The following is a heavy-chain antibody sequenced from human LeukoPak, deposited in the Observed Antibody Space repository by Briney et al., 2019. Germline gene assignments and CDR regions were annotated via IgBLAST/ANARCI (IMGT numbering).Heavy chain of an antibody. CDR3: ARDVGSGWYYYYGMDV. CDR1: GYTFTSYA. CDR2: INAGNGNT. D-gene: IGHD6-19*01. V-gene: IGHV1-3*01. Sequence: ASVKVSCKASGYTFTSYAMHWVRQAPGQRLEWMGWINAGNGNTKYSQKFQGRVTITRDTSASTAYMELSSLRSEDTAVYYCARDVGSGWYYYYGMDVWGQGTTVTVSS. J-gene: IGHJ6*02.